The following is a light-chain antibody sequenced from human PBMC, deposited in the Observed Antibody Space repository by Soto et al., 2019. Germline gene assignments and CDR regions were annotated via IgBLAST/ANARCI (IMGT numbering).Light chain of an antibody. V-gene: IGKV1-5*01. CDR3: HQRQSWPRT. J-gene: IGKJ1*01. CDR1: QSISSW. CDR2: AAS. Sequence: DIQMTQSPSTLSASVGDRVTITCRASQSISSWLAWYQQKPGKAPKLFIYAASRLQSGVPSRFSGGGSGTDFTLTISDVQPEDFALYYCHQRQSWPRTFGQGTKVDIK.